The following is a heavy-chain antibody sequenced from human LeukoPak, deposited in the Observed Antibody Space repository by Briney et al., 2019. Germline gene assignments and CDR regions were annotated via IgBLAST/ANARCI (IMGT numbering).Heavy chain of an antibody. V-gene: IGHV4-59*01. CDR3: TRSTVLRPQHNIPMAWGFDY. CDR1: GDSISSYY. D-gene: IGHD6-19*01. CDR2: IYYSGRT. J-gene: IGHJ4*02. Sequence: PSETLSLTCTVSGDSISSYYWSWIRQAPGKGLEWIGCIYYSGRTNYNPSLKSRVTISVDTSKMQFSLNLTSVTAADTAVYYCTRSTVLRPQHNIPMAWGFDYWGQGTLVTVSS.